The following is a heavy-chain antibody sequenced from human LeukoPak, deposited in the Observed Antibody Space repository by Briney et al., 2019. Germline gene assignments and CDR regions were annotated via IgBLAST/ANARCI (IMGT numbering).Heavy chain of an antibody. CDR2: ISYDGSNK. CDR3: AKDRGSSGWYPGY. D-gene: IGHD6-19*01. Sequence: GGSLRLPCAASGFTFSSYGMHWVRQAPGKGLEWVAVISYDGSNKYYADSVKGRFTISRDNSKNTLYLQMNSLRAEDTAVYYCAKDRGSSGWYPGYWGQGTLVTVSS. CDR1: GFTFSSYG. J-gene: IGHJ4*02. V-gene: IGHV3-30*18.